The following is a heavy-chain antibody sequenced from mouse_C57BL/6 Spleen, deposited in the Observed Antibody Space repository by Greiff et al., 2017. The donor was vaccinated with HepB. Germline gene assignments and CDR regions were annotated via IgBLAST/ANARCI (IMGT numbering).Heavy chain of an antibody. CDR2: IDPSDSYT. J-gene: IGHJ4*01. D-gene: IGHD1-1*01. CDR3: ARPYEGGAMDY. CDR1: GYTFTSYW. V-gene: IGHV1-50*01. Sequence: QVQLQQPGAELVKPGASVKLSCKASGYTFTSYWMQWVKQRPGQGLEWIGEIDPSDSYTNYNQKFKGKATLTVDTSSSTAYMQLSSLTSEDSAVYYCARPYEGGAMDYWGQGTSVTVSS.